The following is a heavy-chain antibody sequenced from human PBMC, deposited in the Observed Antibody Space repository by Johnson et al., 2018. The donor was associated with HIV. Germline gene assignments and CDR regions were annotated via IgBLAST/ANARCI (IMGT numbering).Heavy chain of an antibody. CDR3: AKPHQYDSSGYWSGRDASDI. J-gene: IGHJ3*02. CDR1: GFTFSSYA. V-gene: IGHV3-30*04. CDR2: VSYDGTNK. Sequence: QVQLVESGGGVVRPGGSLRLSCAASGFTFSSYAMHWVRQAPGKGLEWVAVVSYDGTNKYYADSVKGRFTISRDNSMNTLYLQMNSLTPEDTAVYYCAKPHQYDSSGYWSGRDASDIWGQGTMVTVSS. D-gene: IGHD3-22*01.